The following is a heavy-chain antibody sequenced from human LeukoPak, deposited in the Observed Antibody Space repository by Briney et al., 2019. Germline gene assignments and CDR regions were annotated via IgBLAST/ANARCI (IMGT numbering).Heavy chain of an antibody. CDR1: GFTFSSYA. J-gene: IGHJ5*02. CDR3: AKDRGSGSYYNWFDP. V-gene: IGHV3-23*01. Sequence: GGSLRLSCAASGFTFSSYAMSWVRQAPGKGLEWVSAISGSGGSTYYADSVEGRFTISRDNSKNTLYLQMNSLRAEDTAVYYCAKDRGSGSYYNWFDPWGQGTLVTVSX. CDR2: ISGSGGST. D-gene: IGHD1-26*01.